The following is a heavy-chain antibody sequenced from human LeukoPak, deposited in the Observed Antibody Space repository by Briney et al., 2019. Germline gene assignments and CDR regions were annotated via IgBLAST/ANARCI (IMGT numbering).Heavy chain of an antibody. V-gene: IGHV3-7*01. CDR3: GRFGYEAAVDL. CDR2: IRPTGSET. CDR1: GFTLSTYW. J-gene: IGHJ4*02. D-gene: IGHD6-13*01. Sequence: GGSLRLSCADSGFTLSTYWVTWVRQAPGKGLEFLANIRPTGSETYYVDPVKGRFTICRDNAKNLVYLQMNSLRAEDAAVYYCGRFGYEAAVDLWGQGTLVTVSS.